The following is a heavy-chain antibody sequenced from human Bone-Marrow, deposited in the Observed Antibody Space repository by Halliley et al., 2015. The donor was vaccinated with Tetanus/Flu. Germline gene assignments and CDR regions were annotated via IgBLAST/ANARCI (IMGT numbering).Heavy chain of an antibody. V-gene: IGHV3-66*01. J-gene: IGHJ3*02. CDR2: IFSGGFT. CDR3: AAVTTGDAFDI. Sequence: LEWVFVIFSGGFTYYADSVRGRFTISRDDSANALFLHMNGLRAEDTAVYYCAAVTTGDAFDIWGQGTMVTVSS. D-gene: IGHD4-4*01.